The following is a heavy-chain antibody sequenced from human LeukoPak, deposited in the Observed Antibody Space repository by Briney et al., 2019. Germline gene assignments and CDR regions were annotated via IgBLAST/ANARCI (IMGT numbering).Heavy chain of an antibody. CDR1: GLTSTNYW. CDR2: IKLDENTA. CDR3: ARDRPFWN. D-gene: IGHD3-3*01. J-gene: IGHJ4*02. Sequence: GESLKISCAASGLTSTNYWMHWVRQVPGKGLVWVSRIKLDENTAYYADFVKGRFTISRDDAKTTVYLQMNSLRAEDSAVYYCARDRPFWNWGQGTLVTVSS. V-gene: IGHV3-74*01.